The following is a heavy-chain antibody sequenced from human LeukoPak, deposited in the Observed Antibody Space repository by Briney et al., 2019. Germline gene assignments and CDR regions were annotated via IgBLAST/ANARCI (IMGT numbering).Heavy chain of an antibody. Sequence: PSETLSLTCTVSGGSISSYYWSWIRQPPGKGLEWIGYIYYSGSTNYNPSLKSRVTISEDTSKNQFSLKLSSVTAADTAVYYCAREEGLGSNYGVYYYYYMDVWGKGTTVTVSS. CDR3: AREEGLGSNYGVYYYYYMDV. D-gene: IGHD4-11*01. CDR2: IYYSGST. V-gene: IGHV4-59*01. J-gene: IGHJ6*03. CDR1: GGSISSYY.